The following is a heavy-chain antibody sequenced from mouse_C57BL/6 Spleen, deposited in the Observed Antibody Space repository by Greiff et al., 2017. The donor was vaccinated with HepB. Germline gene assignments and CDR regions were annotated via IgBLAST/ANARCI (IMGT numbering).Heavy chain of an antibody. V-gene: IGHV1-69*01. Sequence: QVQLQQPGAELVMPGASVKLSCKASGYTFPSYWMHWVKQRPGQGLEWIGEIDPSASYTNYNQQFKGKSTLTVDKSSSTAYMQLSSLTSEDSAVYYCARSYYYGSSYYFDYWGQGTTLTVSS. CDR1: GYTFPSYW. D-gene: IGHD1-1*01. CDR2: IDPSASYT. J-gene: IGHJ2*01. CDR3: ARSYYYGSSYYFDY.